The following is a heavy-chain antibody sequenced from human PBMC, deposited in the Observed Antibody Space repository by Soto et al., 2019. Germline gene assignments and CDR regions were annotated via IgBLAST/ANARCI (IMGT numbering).Heavy chain of an antibody. J-gene: IGHJ4*02. CDR2: ISGSGGST. D-gene: IGHD6-13*01. CDR1: GFTFSSYA. Sequence: GESLKIPCAASGFTFSSYAMSWVRQAPGKGLEWVPAISGSGGSTYYADSLKGRGTISRDNSKNTLYLQMNSLRAEDAAVYYCASPDGIAAAGMGGFDYWGQGTLVTVSS. CDR3: ASPDGIAAAGMGGFDY. V-gene: IGHV3-23*01.